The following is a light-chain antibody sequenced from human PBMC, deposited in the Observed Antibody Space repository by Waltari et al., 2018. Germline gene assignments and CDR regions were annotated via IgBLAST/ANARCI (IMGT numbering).Light chain of an antibody. J-gene: IGLJ2*01. CDR2: DDS. V-gene: IGLV3-21*02. Sequence: SYVVPHPPSVSVAPGPTATITCEGDNITSKNVNWYQQEPGQAPVVVVYDDSDRPAGIPERFSGSNSGNTATLTISRVEAGDEADYYCQVWDPNSDRQVFGGGTKLTVL. CDR3: QVWDPNSDRQV. CDR1: NITSKN.